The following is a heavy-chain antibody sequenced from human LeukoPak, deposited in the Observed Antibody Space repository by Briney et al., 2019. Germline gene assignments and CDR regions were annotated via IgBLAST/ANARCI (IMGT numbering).Heavy chain of an antibody. CDR2: IWNDGTDK. J-gene: IGHJ4*02. D-gene: IGHD4-11*01. CDR3: AKDAQRGFDFSNSLES. Sequence: GGSLRLSCATSGFTFSHYGMHWVRQAPGKGLEWVAVIWNDGTDKYYGDAVKGRFTISRDNSKNTVYLQMNSLRVEDTAVYYCAKDAQRGFDFSNSLESWGQGTLVTVSS. V-gene: IGHV3-33*06. CDR1: GFTFSHYG.